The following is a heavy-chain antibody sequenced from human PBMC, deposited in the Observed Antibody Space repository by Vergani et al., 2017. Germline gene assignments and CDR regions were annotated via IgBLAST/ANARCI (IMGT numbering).Heavy chain of an antibody. CDR3: ARARCGGACFMSNWLDT. D-gene: IGHD2-21*02. Sequence: EVQLVESGGGLVQPGGSLRLSCAASGFTLGQYWMHWVRQTPGTGLEWVSRVKSDGNSAMYADSVKGRFTISRDNSKNTLYLEMKSLRVEDTAVYYCARARCGGACFMSNWLDTWGQGTLVSGSS. V-gene: IGHV3-74*03. CDR1: GFTLGQYW. J-gene: IGHJ5*02. CDR2: VKSDGNSA.